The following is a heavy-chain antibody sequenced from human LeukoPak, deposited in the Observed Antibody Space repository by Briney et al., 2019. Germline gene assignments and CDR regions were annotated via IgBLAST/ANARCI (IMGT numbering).Heavy chain of an antibody. V-gene: IGHV3-21*01. D-gene: IGHD6-6*01. J-gene: IGHJ4*02. Sequence: GGSLRLSCAASGFTFSSYSMNWVRQAPGKGLEWVSSISSSSSYIYYADSVKGRFTISRDNAKNSLYLQMNSLRAEDTAVNYCARDGEKQLDFFDYWGQGTLVTVSS. CDR1: GFTFSSYS. CDR3: ARDGEKQLDFFDY. CDR2: ISSSSSYI.